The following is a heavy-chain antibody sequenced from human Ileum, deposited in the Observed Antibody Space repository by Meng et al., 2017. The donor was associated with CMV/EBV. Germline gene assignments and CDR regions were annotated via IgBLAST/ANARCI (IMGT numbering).Heavy chain of an antibody. V-gene: IGHV4-39*01. Sequence: LPCSFSGGSIISSIYYWGWIRQPPGKGLEWIGSIYYSGSTYYNPSLKSRVTISVDTSKNQFSLKLSSVTAADTAVYYCARIYGLSDYWGQGTLVTVSS. J-gene: IGHJ4*02. D-gene: IGHD3-10*01. CDR3: ARIYGLSDY. CDR1: GGSIISSIYY. CDR2: IYYSGST.